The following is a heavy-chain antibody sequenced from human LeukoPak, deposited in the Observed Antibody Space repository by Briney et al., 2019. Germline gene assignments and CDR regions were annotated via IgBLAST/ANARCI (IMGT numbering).Heavy chain of an antibody. CDR1: GFTFSDYY. J-gene: IGHJ4*02. CDR2: ISGSGGST. CDR3: ARDEAYYGSGSYIN. V-gene: IGHV3-23*01. Sequence: GGSLRLSCAASGFTFSDYYMSWIRQAPGKGLEWVSAISGSGGSTYYADSVKGRFTISRDNSKNTLYLQMNSLRAEDTAVYYCARDEAYYGSGSYINWGQGTLVTVSS. D-gene: IGHD3-10*01.